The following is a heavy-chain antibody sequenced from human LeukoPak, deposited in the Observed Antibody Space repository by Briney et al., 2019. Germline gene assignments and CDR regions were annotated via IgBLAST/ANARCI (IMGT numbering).Heavy chain of an antibody. J-gene: IGHJ4*02. CDR2: INPSGGST. V-gene: IGHV1-46*01. Sequence: GAXXXXXCKASGYTFTSYYMHWVRQAPGQGLEWMGIINPSGGSTIYAQKLQGRVTMTRDTSTSTVYMELSSLRSEDTAVYYCARGDPVGYCSGGSCYPIDYWGQGTLVTVSS. CDR3: ARGDPVGYCSGGSCYPIDY. D-gene: IGHD2-15*01. CDR1: GYTFTSYY.